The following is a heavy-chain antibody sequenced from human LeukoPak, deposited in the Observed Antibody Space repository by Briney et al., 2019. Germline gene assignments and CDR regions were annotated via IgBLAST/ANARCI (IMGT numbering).Heavy chain of an antibody. Sequence: PSGTLSLTCAVSGGSISSSNWWSWVRQPPGKGLEWIGEIYHSGSTNYNPSLKSRVTISVDKSKNQFSLKLSSVTAADTAVYYCARKPWERGAALDYWGQGTLVTVSS. CDR2: IYHSGST. CDR1: GGSISSSNW. D-gene: IGHD1-26*01. V-gene: IGHV4-4*02. CDR3: ARKPWERGAALDY. J-gene: IGHJ4*02.